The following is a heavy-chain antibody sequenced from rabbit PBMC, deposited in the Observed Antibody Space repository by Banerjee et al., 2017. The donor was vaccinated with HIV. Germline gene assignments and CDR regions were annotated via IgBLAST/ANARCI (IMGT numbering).Heavy chain of an antibody. CDR2: IITGTDTT. V-gene: IGHV1S45*01. Sequence: QEQLVESGGGLVKPGASLTLTCTASGLDFSSSYWICWVRQAPGKGLEWIGCIITGTDTTDSASWAKGRFTISKTSSTTVTLQMTSLTAADTATYFCAREGSARGDGGFNLWGPGTLVTVS. J-gene: IGHJ4*01. CDR3: AREGSARGDGGFNL. D-gene: IGHD1-1*01. CDR1: GLDFSSSYW.